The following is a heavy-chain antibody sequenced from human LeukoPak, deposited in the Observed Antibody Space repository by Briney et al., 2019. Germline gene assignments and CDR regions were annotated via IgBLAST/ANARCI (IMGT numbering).Heavy chain of an antibody. CDR2: ISSSGSTI. V-gene: IGHV3-11*01. CDR1: GFTFSDYY. Sequence: PGGSLRLSCAASGFTFSDYYMSWIRQAPGKGLEWVSYISSSGSTIYYADSVKGRFTISRGNAKNSLYLQMNSLRAEDTAVYYCARDTQKYCTNGVCYGLDYWGQGTLVTVSS. J-gene: IGHJ4*02. CDR3: ARDTQKYCTNGVCYGLDY. D-gene: IGHD2-8*01.